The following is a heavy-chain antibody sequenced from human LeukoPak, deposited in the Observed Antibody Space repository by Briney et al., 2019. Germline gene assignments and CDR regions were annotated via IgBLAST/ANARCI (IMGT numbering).Heavy chain of an antibody. CDR1: GGSISSYY. Sequence: SETLSLTCTVSGGSISSYYWSWIRQPPGKGLEWIGEINHSGSTNYNPSLKSRVTISVDTSKNQFSLKLSSVTAADTAVYYCAALATASLRYYYYYRDVWGKRTTVTVSS. J-gene: IGHJ6*03. D-gene: IGHD1-26*01. V-gene: IGHV4-34*01. CDR2: INHSGST. CDR3: AALATASLRYYYYYRDV.